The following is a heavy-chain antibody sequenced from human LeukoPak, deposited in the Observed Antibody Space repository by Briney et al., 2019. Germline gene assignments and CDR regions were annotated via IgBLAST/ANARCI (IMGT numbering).Heavy chain of an antibody. D-gene: IGHD2-2*01. CDR1: GGSISSGGYY. CDR3: AGDRRIVVVPAAIGDLQDGYYYYGMDV. V-gene: IGHV4-31*03. Sequence: PSETLSLTCTVSGGSISSGGYYWRWIRQHPGKGLEWIGYIYYSGSTYYNPSLKSRVTISVDTSKNQFSLKLTSVTAADTAVYYCAGDRRIVVVPAAIGDLQDGYYYYGMDVWGKGTTVTVSS. J-gene: IGHJ6*04. CDR2: IYYSGST.